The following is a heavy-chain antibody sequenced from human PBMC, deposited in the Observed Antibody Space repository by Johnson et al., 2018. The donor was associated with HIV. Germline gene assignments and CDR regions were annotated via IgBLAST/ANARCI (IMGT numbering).Heavy chain of an antibody. CDR2: ISWNRGGST. D-gene: IGHD4-11*01. CDR1: GFTFDDYA. V-gene: IGHV3-64*04. CDR3: AREKTTPDAFDI. J-gene: IGHJ3*02. Sequence: QVQLVESGGGVVQPGRSLRLSCAASGFTFDDYAMHWVRQFPGKGLEWVSGISWNRGGSTYYADSVKGRFTISRDNSKNTLYLQMNSLRAEDTAVYYCAREKTTPDAFDIWGQGTMVTVSS.